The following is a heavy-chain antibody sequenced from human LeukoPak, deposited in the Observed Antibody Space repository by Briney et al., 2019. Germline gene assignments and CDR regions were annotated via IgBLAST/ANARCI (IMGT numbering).Heavy chain of an antibody. CDR1: GFTFSIYW. J-gene: IGHJ3*02. D-gene: IGHD2-15*01. CDR3: TRSDCSGGGCYSVRAFDI. CDR2: IKHDGSEK. V-gene: IGHV3-7*01. Sequence: PGGSLRLSCAASGFTFSIYWMSWVRQAPGKGLEWVANIKHDGSEKYYVGSVKGRFTISRDNAKNSLYLQMNSLRAEDTAVYYCTRSDCSGGGCYSVRAFDIWGQGTMVAVSS.